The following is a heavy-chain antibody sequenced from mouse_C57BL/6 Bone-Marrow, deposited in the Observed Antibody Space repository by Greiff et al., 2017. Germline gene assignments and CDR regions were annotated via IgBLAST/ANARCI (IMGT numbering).Heavy chain of an antibody. J-gene: IGHJ3*01. D-gene: IGHD2-5*01. V-gene: IGHV5-4*01. CDR2: ISDGGSYT. Sequence: DVKLQESGGGLVKPGGSLKLSCAASGFTFSSYAMSWVRQTPEKRLEWVATISDGGSYTYYPDNVKGRFTISRDNAKNNLYLQMSHLKSEDTAMYYCARDRVYSNPLAYWGQGTLVTVSA. CDR1: GFTFSSYA. CDR3: ARDRVYSNPLAY.